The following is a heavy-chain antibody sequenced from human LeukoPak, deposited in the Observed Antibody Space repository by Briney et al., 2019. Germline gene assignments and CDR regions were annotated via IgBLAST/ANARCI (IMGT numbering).Heavy chain of an antibody. CDR2: IYYSGST. V-gene: IGHV4-39*07. D-gene: IGHD2-2*01. CDR3: ARDQGKVPANWFDP. CDR1: GGSISSYY. Sequence: PSETLSLTCTVSGGSISSYYWSWIRQPPGKGLEWIGSIYYSGSTYYNPSLKSRVTISVDTSKNQFSLKLSSVTAADTAVYYCARDQGKVPANWFDPWGQGTLVTVSS. J-gene: IGHJ5*02.